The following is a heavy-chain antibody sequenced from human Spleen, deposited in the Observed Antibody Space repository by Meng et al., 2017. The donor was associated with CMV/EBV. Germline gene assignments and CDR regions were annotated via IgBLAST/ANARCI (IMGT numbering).Heavy chain of an antibody. J-gene: IGHJ4*02. CDR2: IYHTGST. CDR3: ARRAEMTFDY. CDR1: GDSVSSGSHY. Sequence: SETLSLTCFVSGDSVSSGSHYWSWIRQPPGKGLEWIGHIYHTGSTSYNPSLASRVAISVDMSKNQFSLKLSSVTAADTAVYYCARRAEMTFDYWGQGTLVTVSS. V-gene: IGHV4-61*01.